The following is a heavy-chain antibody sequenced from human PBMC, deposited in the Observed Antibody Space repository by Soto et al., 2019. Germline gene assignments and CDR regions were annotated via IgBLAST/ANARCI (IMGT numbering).Heavy chain of an antibody. D-gene: IGHD3-22*01. Sequence: PGGSLRLSCEASGFTFSGYTMHWVRQAPGKGLEWVALIWYGSTNRYYSDSVKGRFTISRDNSKNTLYLQMNSLRAEDTAVYYCAREKGSSGPVVDWGQGTLVTVSS. CDR2: IWYGSTNR. CDR3: AREKGSSGPVVD. J-gene: IGHJ4*02. V-gene: IGHV3-33*01. CDR1: GFTFSGYT.